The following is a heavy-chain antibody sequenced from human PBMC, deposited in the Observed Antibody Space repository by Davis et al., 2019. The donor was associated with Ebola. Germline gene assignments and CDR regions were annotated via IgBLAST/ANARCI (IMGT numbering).Heavy chain of an antibody. V-gene: IGHV3-30*18. Sequence: GESLKISCAASGFPFSTYAMHWVRQAPGKGLEWVAVISYDGSYKYYADSVKGRFTISRDNSKNTLYLQMNSLRAEDTAVYYCAKPQTFSPNWFDPWGQGTLVTVSS. CDR2: ISYDGSYK. J-gene: IGHJ5*02. CDR1: GFPFSTYA. D-gene: IGHD3-16*01. CDR3: AKPQTFSPNWFDP.